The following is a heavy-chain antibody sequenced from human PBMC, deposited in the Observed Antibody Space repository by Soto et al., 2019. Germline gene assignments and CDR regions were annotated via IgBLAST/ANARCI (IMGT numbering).Heavy chain of an antibody. D-gene: IGHD2-2*01. CDR2: ISAYNGNT. CDR1: GYTFTSYG. CDR3: ERGVVTAAMTNWFDP. J-gene: IGHJ5*02. V-gene: IGHV1-18*01. Sequence: ASVKVSCKASGYTFTSYGISWVRQAPGQGLEWMGWISAYNGNTNYAQKLQGRVTMTTDTSTSTAYMELRSLRSDDTAVYYCERGVVTAAMTNWFDPWGQGTLVTVSS.